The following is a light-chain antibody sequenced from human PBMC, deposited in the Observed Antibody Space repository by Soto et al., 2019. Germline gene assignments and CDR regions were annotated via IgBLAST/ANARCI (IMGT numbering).Light chain of an antibody. CDR1: QAIRND. Sequence: DIQMTQSPSSLSASVGDRVTITCRASQAIRNDLAWYQQKPGRAPKRLIYGSSSLQSGVPSRFSGRGSGTEFTLTISSLQPEDFATYYCLQHNVFPRTFGQGTTVDIK. CDR2: GSS. V-gene: IGKV1-17*01. J-gene: IGKJ1*01. CDR3: LQHNVFPRT.